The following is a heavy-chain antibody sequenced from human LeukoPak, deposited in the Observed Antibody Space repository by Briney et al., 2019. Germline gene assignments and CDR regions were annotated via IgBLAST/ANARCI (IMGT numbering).Heavy chain of an antibody. V-gene: IGHV3-49*04. D-gene: IGHD3-22*01. Sequence: GGSLRLSCAASGFTFSNCAMSWVRRAPGKGPEWVGFIRSQLFGGTIVYAASVKGRFIISRDDSKSITYLQMNSLKTEDTAIYYCTPTYDRSGYFPFYFVSWGQGTLVAVSS. CDR1: GFTFSNCA. CDR2: IRSQLFGGTI. CDR3: TPTYDRSGYFPFYFVS. J-gene: IGHJ4*02.